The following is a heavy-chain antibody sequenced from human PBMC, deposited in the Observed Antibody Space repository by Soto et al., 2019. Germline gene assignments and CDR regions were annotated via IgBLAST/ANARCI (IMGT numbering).Heavy chain of an antibody. Sequence: PGGSLRLSCAASGFLVRNNYMTWVRQAPGMGLEWVSAMYSDGRTFYAESVKGRFIISRDKSDNTLFLQMNNLRAEDTALYYCARDLYGGALDVWGQGTMVTVSS. J-gene: IGHJ3*01. CDR2: MYSDGRT. V-gene: IGHV3-53*01. CDR3: ARDLYGGALDV. D-gene: IGHD3-10*01. CDR1: GFLVRNNY.